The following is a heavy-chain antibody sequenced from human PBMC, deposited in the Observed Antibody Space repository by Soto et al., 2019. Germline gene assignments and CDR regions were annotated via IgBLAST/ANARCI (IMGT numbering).Heavy chain of an antibody. V-gene: IGHV1-18*01. D-gene: IGHD1-26*01. CDR3: ARVVGALGHWFDP. CDR2: ISAYNGNT. Sequence: QVQLVQSGGEVKKPGASVKVSCKASGYTFTSYGISWVRQAPGQGLEWMGRISAYNGNTNYAQKLQGRVTMTTDTHTSPAYMALRSLRSDDTAVYYCARVVGALGHWFDPWGQGTLVTVSS. CDR1: GYTFTSYG. J-gene: IGHJ5*02.